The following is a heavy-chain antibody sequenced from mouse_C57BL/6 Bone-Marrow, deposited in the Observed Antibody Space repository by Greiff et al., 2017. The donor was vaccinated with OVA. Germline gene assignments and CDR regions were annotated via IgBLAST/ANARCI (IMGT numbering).Heavy chain of an antibody. V-gene: IGHV1-64*01. CDR3: AKYGNFYYYAMDY. J-gene: IGHJ4*01. CDR2: IHPNSGST. D-gene: IGHD2-1*01. CDR1: GYTFTSYW. Sequence: QVQLMESGAELVKPGASVKLSCKASGYTFTSYWMHWVKQRPGQGLEWIGMIHPNSGSTNYNEKFKSKATLTVDKSSSTAYMQLSSLTSEDSAVYYCAKYGNFYYYAMDYWGQGTSVTVSS.